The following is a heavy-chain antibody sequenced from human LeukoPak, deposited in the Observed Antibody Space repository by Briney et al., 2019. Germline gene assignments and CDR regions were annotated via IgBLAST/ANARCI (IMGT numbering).Heavy chain of an antibody. V-gene: IGHV1-2*02. D-gene: IGHD6-6*01. Sequence: ASVKVSCKASGYTFTDYYMNWVRQAPGQGLEWMGWINPNSGDTNYAQKFQGRVTMTRDTSISTAYMELSRLRSDDTAVYYCARDGAVAARTFDSWRQGTLVTVSS. CDR2: INPNSGDT. CDR1: GYTFTDYY. CDR3: ARDGAVAARTFDS. J-gene: IGHJ4*02.